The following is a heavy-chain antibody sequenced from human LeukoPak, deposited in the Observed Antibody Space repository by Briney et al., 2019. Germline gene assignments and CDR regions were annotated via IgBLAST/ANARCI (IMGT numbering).Heavy chain of an antibody. CDR2: INPNSGGT. CDR1: GYTFTGYY. D-gene: IGHD1-7*01. Sequence: ASAKVSCKASGYTFTGYYMHWVRQAPGQGLEWMGWINPNSGGTNYAQKFQGRVTMTRDTSISTAYMELSRLRSDDTAVYYCARDPNWNYTFDYWGQGTLVTVSS. V-gene: IGHV1-2*02. J-gene: IGHJ4*02. CDR3: ARDPNWNYTFDY.